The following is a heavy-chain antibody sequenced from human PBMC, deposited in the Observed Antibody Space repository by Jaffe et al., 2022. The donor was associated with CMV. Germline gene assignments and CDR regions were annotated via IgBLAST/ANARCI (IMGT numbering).Heavy chain of an antibody. CDR1: GGTFSSYA. J-gene: IGHJ5*02. CDR3: ARLDCSTSCRPFDP. D-gene: IGHD2-2*01. CDR2: IIPIFGTA. Sequence: QVQLVQSGAEVKKPGSSVKVSCKASGGTFSSYAISWVRQAPGQGLEWMGGIIPIFGTANYAQKFQGRVTITADESTSTAYMELSSLRSEDTAVYYCARLDCSTSCRPFDPWGQGTLVTVSS. V-gene: IGHV1-69*01.